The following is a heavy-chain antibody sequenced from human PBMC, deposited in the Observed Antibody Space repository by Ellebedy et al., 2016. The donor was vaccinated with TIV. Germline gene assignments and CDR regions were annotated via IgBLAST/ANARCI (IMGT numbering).Heavy chain of an antibody. D-gene: IGHD6-19*01. Sequence: MPSETLSLTCAVYVGSFSGYYWSWIRQPPGKGLEWIGEINHSGSTNYNPSLKSRVTISVDTSKNQFSLKVNSVTAADTAVYYCARSSGWDRFDYWGQGTLVTVSS. CDR3: ARSSGWDRFDY. V-gene: IGHV4-34*01. CDR2: INHSGST. J-gene: IGHJ4*02. CDR1: VGSFSGYY.